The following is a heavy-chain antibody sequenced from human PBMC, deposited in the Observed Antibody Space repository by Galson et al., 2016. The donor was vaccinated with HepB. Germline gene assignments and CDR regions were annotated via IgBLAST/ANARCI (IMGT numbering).Heavy chain of an antibody. CDR3: ALGQGFLADS. Sequence: SLRLSCAASRFTVSTNYMSWVRQAPGKGLEWVAVMWADGVKKYCADSVKGRFTISRDNAKNSLYLQMSSLRPEDTAVYYCALGQGFLADSWGQGTLVTVSS. CDR1: RFTVSTNY. V-gene: IGHV3-33*03. J-gene: IGHJ4*02. CDR2: MWADGVKK.